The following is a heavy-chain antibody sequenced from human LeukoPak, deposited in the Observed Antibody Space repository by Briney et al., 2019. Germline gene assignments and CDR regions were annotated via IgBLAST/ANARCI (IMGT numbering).Heavy chain of an antibody. CDR1: GGTFSSYA. V-gene: IGHV1-69*13. CDR2: VIPIFGTA. D-gene: IGHD5-18*01. Sequence: SVKVSCKASGGTFSSYAISWVRQAPGQGLEWMGGVIPIFGTANYAQKFQGRVTITADESTSTAYMELSSLRSEDTAVYYCARGAGAVVDPAMVFDYWGQGTLVTVSS. CDR3: ARGAGAVVDPAMVFDY. J-gene: IGHJ4*02.